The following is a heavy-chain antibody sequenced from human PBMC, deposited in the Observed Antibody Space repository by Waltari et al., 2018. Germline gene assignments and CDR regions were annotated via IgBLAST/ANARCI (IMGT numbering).Heavy chain of an antibody. Sequence: QVQLVQSGSELKTPGASVKVSCKASGYTFTSYAMNWVRQAPGQGLEWMGWVNTNTGKPTYAQGFTGRLFFALDTSVSTAYLQISRLKAEDTAVYYCARDQVTFGGVIVSHGMDVWGQGTTVTVSS. D-gene: IGHD3-16*02. CDR3: ARDQVTFGGVIVSHGMDV. CDR1: GYTFTSYA. J-gene: IGHJ6*02. CDR2: VNTNTGKP. V-gene: IGHV7-4-1*02.